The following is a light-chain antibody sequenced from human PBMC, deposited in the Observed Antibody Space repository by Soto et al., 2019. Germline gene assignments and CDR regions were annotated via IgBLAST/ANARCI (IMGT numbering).Light chain of an antibody. CDR1: SSNIRPNT. J-gene: IGLJ2*01. V-gene: IGLV1-44*01. CDR3: STWDDSLAGVV. CDR2: SNN. Sequence: QSVLTQPPSASGTPGQRVTISCSGSSSNIRPNTVNWYQQLPGTAPKLLIYSNNQRPSGVPARFSGSKSGTSASLAISGLQSEDEADYYCSTWDDSLAGVVFGGGTQLTVL.